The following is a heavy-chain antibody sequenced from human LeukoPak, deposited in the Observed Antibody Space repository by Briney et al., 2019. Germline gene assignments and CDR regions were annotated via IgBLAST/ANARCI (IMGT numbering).Heavy chain of an antibody. CDR1: GYTFTSYG. J-gene: IGHJ4*02. Sequence: ASVKVSCKASGYTFTSYGVSWVRQAPGQGLEWMGWISAYNGNTNYAQKLQGRVTMTTDTSTSTAYMELRSLRSDDTAVYYCARESQFGFRYYYDSSGYSPFDYWGQGTLVTVSS. CDR2: ISAYNGNT. V-gene: IGHV1-18*01. D-gene: IGHD3-22*01. CDR3: ARESQFGFRYYYDSSGYSPFDY.